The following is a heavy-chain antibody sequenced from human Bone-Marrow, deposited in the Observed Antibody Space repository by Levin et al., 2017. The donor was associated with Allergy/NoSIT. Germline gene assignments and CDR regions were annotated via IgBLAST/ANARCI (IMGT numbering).Heavy chain of an antibody. CDR1: GDSISGSTYS. V-gene: IGHV4-30-2*01. CDR2: IYHSGAD. D-gene: IGHD3-10*01. CDR3: ARANLYGAGTFDV. J-gene: IGHJ4*02. Sequence: SETLSLTCVVSGDSISGSTYSWNWIRQPPGKGLEWIGYIYHSGADYYNPSLKSRVAMSVDTSKNHFSLKLTSVTAADTAVYFCARANLYGAGTFDVWGQGARVTVSS.